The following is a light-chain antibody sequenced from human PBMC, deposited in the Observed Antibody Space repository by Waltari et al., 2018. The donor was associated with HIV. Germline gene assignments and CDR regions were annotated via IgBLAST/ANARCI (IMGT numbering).Light chain of an antibody. CDR3: SSYAGSDNPYV. Sequence: QSALTQPPSASGSPGQSVTISCTGTSSDLINYNYVSWYQQYPGKAPNLIIFEVTKRPSGVPDRFSGSKSGDTASLTVSGLQAEDEADYYCSSYAGSDNPYVFGSGTKVTVL. CDR2: EVT. CDR1: SSDLINYNY. V-gene: IGLV2-8*01. J-gene: IGLJ1*01.